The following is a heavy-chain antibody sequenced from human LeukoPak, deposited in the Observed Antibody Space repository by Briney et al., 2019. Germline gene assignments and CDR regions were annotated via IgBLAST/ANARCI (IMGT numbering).Heavy chain of an antibody. CDR2: IQYDGRDK. Sequence: PGGSLRLSRAASGFTFSNYGIHWVRQAPGKGLEWVAFIQYDGRDKYYADSVKGRFTISRDNSKNTLYLQMNSLRPEDTAVYFCANIPYGSGTETGYWGQGTLVTVSS. J-gene: IGHJ4*02. CDR1: GFTFSNYG. V-gene: IGHV3-30*02. D-gene: IGHD2-15*01. CDR3: ANIPYGSGTETGY.